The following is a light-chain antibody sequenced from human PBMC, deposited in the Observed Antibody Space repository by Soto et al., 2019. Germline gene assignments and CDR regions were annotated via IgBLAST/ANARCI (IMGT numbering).Light chain of an antibody. CDR1: SSDVGGYNF. J-gene: IGLJ2*01. CDR2: DVT. V-gene: IGLV2-8*01. Sequence: QSVLTQPPSASGSPGQSVTISCTGTSSDVGGYNFVSWYQQHPGKAPKLMIYDVTERPSGVPDRFSGSKSGNTASLTVSGLQGEDEAVYYCSAWDDVLSGVEFGGGTKLTVL. CDR3: SAWDDVLSGVE.